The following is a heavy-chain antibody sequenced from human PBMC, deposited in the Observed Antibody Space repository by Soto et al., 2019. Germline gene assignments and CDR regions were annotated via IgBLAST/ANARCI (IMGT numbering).Heavy chain of an antibody. CDR2: IVPTVDTS. CDR3: XXXXXXXXXXXN. Sequence: QVQLVQSGAEVRQPASSVKVSCKTSGATFSSYAITWVRQAPGQGLEWMGGIVPTVDTSTYAQKFQGRVXXXXXXXXXXXXXXXXXXXXXXXXXXXXXXXXXXXXXXXNWGQGTLVTVSS. CDR1: GATFSSYA. J-gene: IGHJ4*02. V-gene: IGHV1-69*05.